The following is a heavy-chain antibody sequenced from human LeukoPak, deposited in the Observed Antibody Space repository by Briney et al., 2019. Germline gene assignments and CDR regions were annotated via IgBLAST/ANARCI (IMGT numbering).Heavy chain of an antibody. Sequence: PGRSLRLSCAGSGLRFDDYGMLWVRQIPGKGLEWVAGISWDSASSDYADSVKGRFTISRDNAKNSVYLEMDSLKDEDTAFYYCAKARNSGWSDSMDVWGQGTTVIVSS. CDR3: AKARNSGWSDSMDV. CDR2: ISWDSASS. J-gene: IGHJ6*02. V-gene: IGHV3-9*01. D-gene: IGHD6-19*01. CDR1: GLRFDDYG.